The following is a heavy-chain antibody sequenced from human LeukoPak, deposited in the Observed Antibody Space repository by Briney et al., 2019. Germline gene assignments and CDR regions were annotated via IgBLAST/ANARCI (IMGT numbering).Heavy chain of an antibody. CDR2: IIPIFGTA. V-gene: IGHV1-69*13. Sequence: GASVKVSCKASGGTFISYAISWVRQAPGRGLEWMGGIIPIFGTANYAQKFQGRVTITADESTSTAYMELSSLRSDDTAVYYCVRGQSLDAFDIWGQGTMVTVSS. CDR1: GGTFISYA. J-gene: IGHJ3*02. CDR3: VRGQSLDAFDI.